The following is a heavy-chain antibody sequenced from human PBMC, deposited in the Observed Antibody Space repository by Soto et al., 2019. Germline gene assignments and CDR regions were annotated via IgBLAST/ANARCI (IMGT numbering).Heavy chain of an antibody. V-gene: IGHV4-59*01. CDR2: IYYSGST. J-gene: IGHJ4*02. CDR1: GGSISSYY. Sequence: SETLSLTCTVSGGSISSYYWSWIRQPPGKGLEWIGYIYYSGSTNYNPSRKSRVTISVDTSKNQFSLKLSSVTAADTAVYYCARLTGDILTGYYLFDYWGQGTLVTVSS. D-gene: IGHD3-9*01. CDR3: ARLTGDILTGYYLFDY.